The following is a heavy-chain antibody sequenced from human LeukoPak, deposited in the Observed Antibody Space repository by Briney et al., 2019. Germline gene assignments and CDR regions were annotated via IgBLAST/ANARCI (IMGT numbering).Heavy chain of an antibody. CDR1: GFIVSSYA. Sequence: GGSLRLSCAASGFIVSSYAMHWVRQAPGKGVEYVSGVSSNGRNTYYANSVKGRFIISRDNSKNTLYLQMGSLRAEDMAVYYCAREYCSSTSCSNDYWGQGTLVTVSS. CDR2: VSSNGRNT. CDR3: AREYCSSTSCSNDY. D-gene: IGHD2-2*01. V-gene: IGHV3-64*01. J-gene: IGHJ4*02.